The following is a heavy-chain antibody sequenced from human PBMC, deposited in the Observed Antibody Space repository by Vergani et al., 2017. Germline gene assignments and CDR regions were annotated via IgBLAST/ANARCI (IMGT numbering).Heavy chain of an antibody. J-gene: IGHJ6*03. CDR2: IIPIFGTA. CDR1: GGTFSSYA. CDR3: ARCYSNYHYYYYMDV. Sequence: QVQLVQSGAEVKKPGSSVKVSCKASGGTFSSYAISWVRQAPGQGLEWMGGIIPIFGTANYAQKFQGRVTITADESTSTTNMVLSSLRSEDTAVYYCARCYSNYHYYYYMDVWGKGTTVTVSS. V-gene: IGHV1-69*01. D-gene: IGHD4-11*01.